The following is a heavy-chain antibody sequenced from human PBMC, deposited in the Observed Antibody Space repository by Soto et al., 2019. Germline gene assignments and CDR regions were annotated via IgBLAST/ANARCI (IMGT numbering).Heavy chain of an antibody. CDR2: ISSRGDST. Sequence: GGSMRLSCSASGFTFRGYAMHWVRQAPGKGLEHVSSISSRGDSTFYADSVKGRFTISRDNSRSTLHLQMNNLRTEDTAIYYCVVEYDFWSGYCRPTPRFDSWGRGTLLTVSS. D-gene: IGHD3-3*01. CDR3: VVEYDFWSGYCRPTPRFDS. CDR1: GFTFRGYA. V-gene: IGHV3-64D*06. J-gene: IGHJ4*02.